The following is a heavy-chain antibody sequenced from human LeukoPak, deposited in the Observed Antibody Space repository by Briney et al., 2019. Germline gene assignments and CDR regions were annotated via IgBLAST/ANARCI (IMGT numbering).Heavy chain of an antibody. CDR3: ARLQPATDY. CDR1: GGSISSSSYY. Sequence: PSETLSLTCTVSGGSISSSSYYWGWIRQPPGKGLEWIGSIYYSGSTYYNPSLKSRVTISVDTSENQFSLKLSSVTAADTAVYYCARLQPATDYWGQGTLVTVSS. V-gene: IGHV4-39*01. D-gene: IGHD2-2*01. J-gene: IGHJ4*02. CDR2: IYYSGST.